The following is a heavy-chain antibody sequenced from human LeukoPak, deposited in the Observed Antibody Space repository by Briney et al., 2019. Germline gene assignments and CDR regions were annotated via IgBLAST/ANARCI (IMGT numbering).Heavy chain of an antibody. CDR2: IYYSGCT. Sequence: TSETLSLTCTVSGGSISSSSYYWGWIRQPPGKGLEWIGSIYYSGCTYYNPSLKSRVTISVDTSKNQFSLKLSSVTAADTAVYYCATSGSDYWGQGTLVTVSS. D-gene: IGHD3-10*01. J-gene: IGHJ4*02. CDR1: GGSISSSSYY. CDR3: ATSGSDY. V-gene: IGHV4-39*01.